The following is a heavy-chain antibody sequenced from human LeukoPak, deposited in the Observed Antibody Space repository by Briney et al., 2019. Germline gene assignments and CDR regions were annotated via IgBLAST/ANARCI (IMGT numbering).Heavy chain of an antibody. J-gene: IGHJ3*02. D-gene: IGHD7-27*01. CDR2: INSDASST. Sequence: PGGSLRLSCAASGFTFDDYGMSWVRQAPGKGLVWVSRINSDASSTNYADSVKGRFTISRDNAKNTLYLQMNSLRTEDTAVYYCASVTVLGKRNAFDNWGQGIMVTVSS. V-gene: IGHV3-74*01. CDR1: GFTFDDYG. CDR3: ASVTVLGKRNAFDN.